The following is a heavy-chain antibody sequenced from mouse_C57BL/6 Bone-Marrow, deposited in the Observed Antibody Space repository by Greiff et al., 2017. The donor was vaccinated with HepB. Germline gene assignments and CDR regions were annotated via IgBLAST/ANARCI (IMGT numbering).Heavy chain of an antibody. D-gene: IGHD2-4*01. V-gene: IGHV1-4*01. CDR3: ARSYYDYDGDWYFDV. CDR2: INPSSGYT. Sequence: QVQLKQSGAELARPGASVKMSCKASGYTFTSYTMHWVKQRPGQGLEWIGYINPSSGYTKYNQKFKDKATLTADKSSSTAYMQLSSLTSEDSAVYYCARSYYDYDGDWYFDVWGTGTTVTVSS. J-gene: IGHJ1*03. CDR1: GYTFTSYT.